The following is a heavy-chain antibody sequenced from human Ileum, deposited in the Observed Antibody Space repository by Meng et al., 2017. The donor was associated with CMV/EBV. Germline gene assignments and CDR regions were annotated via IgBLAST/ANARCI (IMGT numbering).Heavy chain of an antibody. D-gene: IGHD1-26*01. CDR1: GAPISSGCHS. V-gene: IGHV4-39*07. CDR2: MYFSGIA. CDR3: ARDLTNKWFYY. J-gene: IGHJ4*02. Sequence: QLPLRGSAPDLLNPAKTLPLPYPASGAPISSGCHSWAWFRQPPGNRLEWIGSMYFSGIADYNPSLKSRVTISLHATQKQFSLRLTSVTAADSAVYFCARDLTNKWFYYWGQGTLVTVSS.